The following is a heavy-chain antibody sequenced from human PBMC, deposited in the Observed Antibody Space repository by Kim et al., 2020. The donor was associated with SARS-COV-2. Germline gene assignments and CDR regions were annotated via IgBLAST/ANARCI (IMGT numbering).Heavy chain of an antibody. V-gene: IGHV3-23*01. Sequence: GGSLRLSCAASGFTFSSYAMSWVRQAPGKGLEWVSAISGSGGSTYYADSVKGRFTISRDNSKNTLYLQMNSLRAEDTAVYYCAKRPAITIFGVVPVNDYWGQGTLVTVSS. D-gene: IGHD3-3*01. CDR2: ISGSGGST. J-gene: IGHJ4*02. CDR3: AKRPAITIFGVVPVNDY. CDR1: GFTFSSYA.